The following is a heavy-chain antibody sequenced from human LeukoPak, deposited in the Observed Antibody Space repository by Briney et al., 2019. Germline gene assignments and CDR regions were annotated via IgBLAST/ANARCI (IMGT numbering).Heavy chain of an antibody. CDR1: GYTLTELS. CDR2: FDPEDGET. V-gene: IGHV1-24*01. CDR3: ATSFTTVTTEYFDY. J-gene: IGHJ4*02. D-gene: IGHD4-17*01. Sequence: ASVKVSCKVSGYTLTELSMHWVRQAPGKGLGWRGGFDPEDGETIYAQKFQGRVTMTEDTSTDTAYMELSSLRSEDTAVYYCATSFTTVTTEYFDYWGQGTLVTVSS.